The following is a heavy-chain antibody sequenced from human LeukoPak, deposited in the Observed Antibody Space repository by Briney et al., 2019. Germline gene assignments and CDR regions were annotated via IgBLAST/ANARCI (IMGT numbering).Heavy chain of an antibody. CDR2: VSSSSSII. D-gene: IGHD1-26*01. CDR1: GFTFSNYN. CDR3: ARDWAGALFDD. Sequence: GGSLRLSCAASGFTFSNYNMNWVRHGPGKGLEWVSYVSSSSSIIYYEDSVKGRFTISGDNAKTSMYLQMHSLRAEDTAVYYCARDWAGALFDDWGQGTLVTV. J-gene: IGHJ4*02. V-gene: IGHV3-48*04.